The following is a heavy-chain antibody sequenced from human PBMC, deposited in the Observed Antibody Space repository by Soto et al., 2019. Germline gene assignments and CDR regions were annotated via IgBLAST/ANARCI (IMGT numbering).Heavy chain of an antibody. D-gene: IGHD2-15*01. J-gene: IGHJ4*02. CDR1: GYTFTSYY. CDR3: ARVSDCSGGSCYGRFDY. CDR2: INPSGGST. Sequence: ASVKVSCKASGYTFTSYYMHWVRQAPGQRLEWMGIINPSGGSTSYAQKFQGRVTMTRDTSTSTVYMELSSLRSEDTAVYYCARVSDCSGGSCYGRFDYWGQGTLVTVSS. V-gene: IGHV1-46*01.